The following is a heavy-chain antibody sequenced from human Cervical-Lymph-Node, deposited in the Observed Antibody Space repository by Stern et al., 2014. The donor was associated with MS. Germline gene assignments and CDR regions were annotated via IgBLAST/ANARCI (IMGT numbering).Heavy chain of an antibody. Sequence: VQLVESGPGLVKPSQTLSLTCTVSGGSISSSGYYWSWIRQPADKGLEWIGRIHDSGSTYYNPSLKSRVTKSMETAKNQFSLKLPSVTAADTAVYYCATTRWDLFTWNWFDPWGQGTLVTVSS. V-gene: IGHV4-61*02. D-gene: IGHD1-26*01. CDR1: GGSISSSGYY. CDR2: IHDSGST. J-gene: IGHJ5*02. CDR3: ATTRWDLFTWNWFDP.